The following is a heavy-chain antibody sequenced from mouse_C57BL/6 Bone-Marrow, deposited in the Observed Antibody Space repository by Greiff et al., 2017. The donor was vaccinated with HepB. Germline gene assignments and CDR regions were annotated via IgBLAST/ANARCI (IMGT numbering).Heavy chain of an antibody. D-gene: IGHD1-1*01. CDR2: ISSGGSYT. CDR1: GFTFSSYG. CDR3: ARGGFITTVVAKGY. J-gene: IGHJ2*01. Sequence: EVHLVESGGDLVKPGGSLKLSCAASGFTFSSYGMSWVRQTPDKRLEWVATISSGGSYTYYPDSVKGRFTISRDNAKNTLYLQMSSLKSEDTAMYYCARGGFITTVVAKGYWGQGTTLTVSS. V-gene: IGHV5-6*01.